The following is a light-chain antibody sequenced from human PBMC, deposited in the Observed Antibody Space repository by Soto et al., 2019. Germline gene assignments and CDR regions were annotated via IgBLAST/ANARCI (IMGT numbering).Light chain of an antibody. CDR1: QSISTS. J-gene: IGKJ1*01. CDR2: TSS. V-gene: IGKV1-5*01. CDR3: QQYNSYSGT. Sequence: DIQLTQSPSSLSASVGERVTITCRASQSISTSLNWYQQKPGKAPNLLIFTSSNSESGVPSRFSGSGSGTEFTLTISSVQPDDFATYYCQQYNSYSGTFGQGTKVDI.